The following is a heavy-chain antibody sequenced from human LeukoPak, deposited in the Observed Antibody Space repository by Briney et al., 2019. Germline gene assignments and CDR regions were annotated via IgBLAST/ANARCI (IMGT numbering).Heavy chain of an antibody. J-gene: IGHJ4*02. D-gene: IGHD3-22*01. CDR2: LSGSGGST. V-gene: IGHV3-23*01. CDR3: AKRGVVIRVILVGFHKEAYYFDS. Sequence: GGSLRLSCAVSGITLSNYGMTWVRQAPGKGLEWVAGLSGSGGSTNYADHVKGRFTISRDNAKNTLYLQMNSLRAEDTAVYFCAKRGVVIRVILVGFHKEAYYFDSWGQGVLVTVSS. CDR1: GITLSNYG.